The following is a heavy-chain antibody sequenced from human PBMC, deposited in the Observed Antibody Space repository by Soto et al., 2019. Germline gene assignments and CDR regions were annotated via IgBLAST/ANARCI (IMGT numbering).Heavy chain of an antibody. J-gene: IGHJ6*02. CDR3: ARITSLEWLLRSYYYGMDV. CDR1: GFTFSSYA. Sequence: PRLSCAASGFTFSSYAMHLVRQAPGKGLEGVAVISYDGSNKYYADSVKGRFTISRDNSKNTLYLQMNSLRAEDTAVYYCARITSLEWLLRSYYYGMDVWGQGTTVTVSS. V-gene: IGHV3-30-3*01. D-gene: IGHD3-3*01. CDR2: ISYDGSNK.